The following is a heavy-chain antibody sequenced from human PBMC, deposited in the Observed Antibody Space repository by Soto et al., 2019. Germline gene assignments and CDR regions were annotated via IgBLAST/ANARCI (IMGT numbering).Heavy chain of an antibody. CDR3: ARGQEVGAHFFDS. J-gene: IGHJ4*02. CDR2: IGTAGDT. Sequence: GGSLRISREASGFSFSGFDMHWVRQPTGKGLEWVSTIGTAGDTYYAVSVKGRFTISRDNAKNSLSLQMNSLRAGDTAVYFCARGQEVGAHFFDSWGQGTQVTVSS. CDR1: GFSFSGFD. D-gene: IGHD2-15*01. V-gene: IGHV3-13*01.